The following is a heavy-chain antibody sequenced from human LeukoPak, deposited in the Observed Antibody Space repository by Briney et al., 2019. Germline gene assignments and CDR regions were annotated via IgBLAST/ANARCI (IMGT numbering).Heavy chain of an antibody. D-gene: IGHD2-15*01. Sequence: SETLSLTCTVSGGSISNYYWSWIRQPPGKGLEWIGYIYYSGSTNYNPSLESRVTISVDTSKNQFSLKLRSVTAADTAVYYCARDTAMVCSGGSCYAYFDYWGQGTLVTVSS. CDR2: IYYSGST. CDR3: ARDTAMVCSGGSCYAYFDY. J-gene: IGHJ4*02. CDR1: GGSISNYY. V-gene: IGHV4-59*01.